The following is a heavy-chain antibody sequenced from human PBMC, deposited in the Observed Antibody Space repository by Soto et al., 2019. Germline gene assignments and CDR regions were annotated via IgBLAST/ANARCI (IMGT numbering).Heavy chain of an antibody. CDR1: GVTFDDYA. V-gene: IGHV3-9*01. Sequence: SLILSCASSGVTFDDYAMHWVRQAPGQGLEWVSGISWNSGSIGYADSVKGRFTIPRENAKNPLYLQMNSLRAEDTALYYCAKEYQTYYDSIPWFDPCGKARPVTVSS. D-gene: IGHD3-22*01. CDR2: ISWNSGSI. J-gene: IGHJ5*02. CDR3: AKEYQTYYDSIPWFDP.